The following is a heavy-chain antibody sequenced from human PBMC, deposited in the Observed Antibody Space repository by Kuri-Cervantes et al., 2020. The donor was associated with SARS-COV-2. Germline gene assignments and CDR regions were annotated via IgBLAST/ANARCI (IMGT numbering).Heavy chain of an antibody. CDR2: ISPSGGGT. D-gene: IGHD2-2*01. CDR3: AKDRASLEDIVVVPAAGMDY. Sequence: ASVKVSCKASGYTFTNYYMHWVRQAPGQGLEWMGIISPSGGGTSYAQKFQGRVTMTRDTSTSTVYMELSSLRAEDTAVYYCAKDRASLEDIVVVPAAGMDYWGQGTLVTVSS. CDR1: GYTFTNYY. J-gene: IGHJ4*02. V-gene: IGHV1-46*01.